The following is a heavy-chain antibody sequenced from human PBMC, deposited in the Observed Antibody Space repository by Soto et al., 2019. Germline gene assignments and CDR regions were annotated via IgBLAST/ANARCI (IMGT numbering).Heavy chain of an antibody. CDR3: ARDGDGYNSGAFDI. J-gene: IGHJ3*02. V-gene: IGHV1-18*01. D-gene: IGHD5-12*01. CDR1: GYTFTSYG. CDR2: ISAYNGNT. Sequence: GASVTVSCKASGYTFTSYGISWVRQAPGQGLEWMGWISAYNGNTNYAQKLQGRVTMTTDTSTSTAYMELRSLRSDDTAVYYCARDGDGYNSGAFDIWGQGTMVTVSS.